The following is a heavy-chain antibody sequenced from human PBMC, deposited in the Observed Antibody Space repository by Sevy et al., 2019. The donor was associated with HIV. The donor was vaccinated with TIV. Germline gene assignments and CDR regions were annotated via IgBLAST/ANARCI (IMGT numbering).Heavy chain of an antibody. CDR3: ARDHVKDGDLGDYYYYAMDV. CDR1: GFILSDYY. Sequence: GGSLRLSCAASGFILSDYYMSWVRQAPGKGLEWVSYISGSGDDTIYYADSVKGRFTISRDNTKNSLYLQINSLRAEDTAVYYCARDHVKDGDLGDYYYYAMDVWGQGTTVTVSS. CDR2: ISGSGDDTI. J-gene: IGHJ6*02. V-gene: IGHV3-11*01. D-gene: IGHD4-17*01.